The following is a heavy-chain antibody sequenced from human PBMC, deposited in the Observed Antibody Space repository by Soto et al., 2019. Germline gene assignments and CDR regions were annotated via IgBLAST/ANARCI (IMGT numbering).Heavy chain of an antibody. CDR1: GGTFSSYA. D-gene: IGHD2-15*01. V-gene: IGHV1-69*13. Sequence: SVKVSCKASGGTFSSYAISWVRQAPGQGLEWMGGIIPIFGTANYAQKFQGRVTITADESTSTAYMELSSLRSEDTAVYYCARGWYCSGGSCYSQNWDVWGQGTTVTVS. J-gene: IGHJ6*02. CDR2: IIPIFGTA. CDR3: ARGWYCSGGSCYSQNWDV.